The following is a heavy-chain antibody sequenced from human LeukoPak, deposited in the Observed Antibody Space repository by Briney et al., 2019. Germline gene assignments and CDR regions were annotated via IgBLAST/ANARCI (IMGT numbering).Heavy chain of an antibody. CDR3: ARDSPTTYYYDSSGYYSL. D-gene: IGHD3-22*01. CDR1: GYTFTGYY. J-gene: IGHJ4*02. V-gene: IGHV1-2*02. Sequence: PGASVTVSCKASGYTFTGYYMHWVRQAPGQGLEWVGWIHPNSGGTNYAQKLQGRVTMTRDTSISTAYMELSRLRADDTAVYYCARDSPTTYYYDSSGYYSLWGQGTLVTVSS. CDR2: IHPNSGGT.